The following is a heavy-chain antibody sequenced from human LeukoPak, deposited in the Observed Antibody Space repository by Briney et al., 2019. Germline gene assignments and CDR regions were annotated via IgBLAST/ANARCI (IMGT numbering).Heavy chain of an antibody. CDR3: ARGFGRLSILPSENYFPPIILDQ. CDR1: GVSFSGYY. Sequence: KPSETLSLTCAVSGVSFSGYYWSWIRQPPGKGLEWIGEINHSGSTNYNPSLKSRVTISVDTSKNQFSLKLSSVTAADTAVYYCARGFGRLSILPSENYFPPIILDQWGQGTQVAVSS. J-gene: IGHJ4*02. V-gene: IGHV4-34*01. D-gene: IGHD3-10*01. CDR2: INHSGST.